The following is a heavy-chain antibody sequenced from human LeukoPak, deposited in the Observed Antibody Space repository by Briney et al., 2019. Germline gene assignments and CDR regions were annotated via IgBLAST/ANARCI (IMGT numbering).Heavy chain of an antibody. CDR3: ARDSVYVYDFWSGYPTNWFDP. CDR1: GGSISSGSYY. D-gene: IGHD3-3*01. Sequence: SQTLSLTCTVSGGSISSGSYYWSWIRQPAGKGLEWIGRIYTSGSTNYNPSLKSRVTISVDTSKNQFSLKLSSVTAADTVVYYCARDSVYVYDFWSGYPTNWFDPWGQGTLVTVSS. J-gene: IGHJ5*02. CDR2: IYTSGST. V-gene: IGHV4-61*02.